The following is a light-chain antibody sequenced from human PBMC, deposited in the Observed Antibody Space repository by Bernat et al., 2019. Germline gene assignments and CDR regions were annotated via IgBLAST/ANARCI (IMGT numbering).Light chain of an antibody. CDR3: SSVSTTSSPVV. Sequence: QSALTQPASVSGSPGQSITLSCTGTSSDVGAYNYVPWYQQHPGKAPKLMIFDVSNRPSGVSDRFSGSKSGNTASLTISGLRAEDEADYSCSSVSTTSSPVVFGGGTKLTVL. J-gene: IGLJ3*02. CDR1: SSDVGAYNY. V-gene: IGLV2-14*03. CDR2: DVS.